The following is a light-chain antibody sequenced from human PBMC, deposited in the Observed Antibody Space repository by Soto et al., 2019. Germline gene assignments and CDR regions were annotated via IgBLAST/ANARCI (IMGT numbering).Light chain of an antibody. CDR3: CSYAGRFTSV. CDR1: SSDVGGHNY. J-gene: IGLJ2*01. Sequence: QSALTQPRSVSGSPGQSVTISCTGTSSDVGGHNYVSWYQQHPGKAPKLIIYDVSKRPSGVPDRFSGSKSGNTASLTISGLQADDEADYYCCSYAGRFTSVFGGGTKLTVL. V-gene: IGLV2-11*01. CDR2: DVS.